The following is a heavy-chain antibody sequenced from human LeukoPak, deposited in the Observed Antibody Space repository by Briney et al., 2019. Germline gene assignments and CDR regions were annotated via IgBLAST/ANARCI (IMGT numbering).Heavy chain of an antibody. Sequence: GGSLRLSRAASGFTFSDYYINWIRQAPGKGLQWVPYISGSNIYTYYADSVRGRFTISRDNAKNSVYLQMNSLRAEDTAVYYCARGLPAGYSTPGYWGQGILVTVSS. CDR2: ISGSNIYT. CDR3: ARGLPAGYSTPGY. CDR1: GFTFSDYY. J-gene: IGHJ4*02. D-gene: IGHD6-13*01. V-gene: IGHV3-11*06.